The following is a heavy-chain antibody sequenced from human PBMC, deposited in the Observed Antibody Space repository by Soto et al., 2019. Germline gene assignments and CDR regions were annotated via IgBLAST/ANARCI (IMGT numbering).Heavy chain of an antibody. J-gene: IGHJ4*02. D-gene: IGHD1-26*01. Sequence: SETLSLTCAVFGGSISNSNWWTWVRQPPVKGLDWIGEIFHSGSTNYNSSLMGRVTISVDKANNQFSLKLSSVTAADTAVYYCAHRPIVGAAIWGQGTLVTVSS. CDR2: IFHSGST. V-gene: IGHV4-4*02. CDR1: GGSISNSNW. CDR3: AHRPIVGAAI.